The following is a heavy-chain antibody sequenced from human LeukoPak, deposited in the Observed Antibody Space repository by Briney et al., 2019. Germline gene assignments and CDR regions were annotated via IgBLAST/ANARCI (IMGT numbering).Heavy chain of an antibody. D-gene: IGHD5-18*01. J-gene: IGHJ2*01. CDR3: ARVSSGLIQLWLRRGVSGYFDL. V-gene: IGHV4-38-2*02. Sequence: SETLSLTCTVSGYSISSGYYWGWIRQPPGKGLEWIGSIYHSGSTYYNPSLKSRVTISVDTSKNQFSLKLSSVTAADTAVYYCARVSSGLIQLWLRRGVSGYFDLWGRGTLVTVSS. CDR2: IYHSGST. CDR1: GYSISSGYY.